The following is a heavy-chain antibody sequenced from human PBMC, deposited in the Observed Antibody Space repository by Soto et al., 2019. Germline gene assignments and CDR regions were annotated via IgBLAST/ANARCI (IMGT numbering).Heavy chain of an antibody. D-gene: IGHD1-26*01. J-gene: IGHJ2*01. CDR2: IIPIFGTS. Sequence: QVQLVQSGAEVKKPGASVKVSCKASGGTFSSYAISWVRQAPGQGLEWMGGIIPIFGTSNYAQKLQGRVTITEDESKSKAYMDLVTLRSQDTAVDYCARDRGELYYWYFDLRGRGSLVTVSS. CDR1: GGTFSSYA. CDR3: ARDRGELYYWYFDL. V-gene: IGHV1-69*12.